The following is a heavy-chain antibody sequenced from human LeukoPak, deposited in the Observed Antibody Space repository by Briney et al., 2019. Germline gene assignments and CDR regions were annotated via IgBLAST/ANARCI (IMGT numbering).Heavy chain of an antibody. CDR3: ARDYGGKFDY. CDR2: IHYSGTT. CDR1: DGSISGYY. V-gene: IGHV4-59*01. Sequence: SETLSLTCTVSDGSISGYYWSWIRQPPGKGLGWIGYIHYSGTTNYNPSLKSRVTISVDTSKSQLSLKLSSVTAADTAVYYCARDYGGKFDYWGQGTLVTVSS. J-gene: IGHJ4*02. D-gene: IGHD4/OR15-4a*01.